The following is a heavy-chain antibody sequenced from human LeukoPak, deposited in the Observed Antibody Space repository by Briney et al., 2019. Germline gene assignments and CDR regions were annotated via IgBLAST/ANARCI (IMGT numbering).Heavy chain of an antibody. CDR3: ARTDGMDV. CDR2: ISSSSSTM. V-gene: IGHV3-48*02. J-gene: IGHJ6*02. CDR1: GFTFGSYN. Sequence: QAGGSLRLSCAASGFTFGSYNMNWVRQAPGGGLEWVSYISSSSSTMYYADSVKSRFTISRDNAKNSLYLQMNSLRDEDTAVYYCARTDGMDVWGQGTTVSVSS.